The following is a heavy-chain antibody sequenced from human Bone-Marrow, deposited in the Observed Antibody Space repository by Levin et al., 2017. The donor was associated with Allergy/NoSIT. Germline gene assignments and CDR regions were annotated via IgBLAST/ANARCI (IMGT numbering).Heavy chain of an antibody. J-gene: IGHJ6*02. Sequence: SETLSLTCSVSGGSITNNNWWTWVRQSPGKGLEWLGEIYHVGSTNYNPSLKSRVTMSVDKSKNPFSLKVRSVTAADAAVYSCARDRVEGRHQDLLDGRDVWGPGITVTVAS. CDR1: GGSITNNNW. D-gene: IGHD5-24*01. V-gene: IGHV4-4*02. CDR2: IYHVGST. CDR3: ARDRVEGRHQDLLDGRDV.